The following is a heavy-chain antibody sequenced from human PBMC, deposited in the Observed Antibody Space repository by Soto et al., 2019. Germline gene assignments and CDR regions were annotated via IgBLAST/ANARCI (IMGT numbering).Heavy chain of an antibody. CDR3: ARTDYYDSSGYYVPQLYNWLDP. J-gene: IGHJ5*02. Sequence: SETLSLTCAVYGGSFSGYYWSWIRQPPGKGLEWIGEINHSGSTNYNPSLKSRVTISVDTSKNQFSLKLSSVTAADTAVYYCARTDYYDSSGYYVPQLYNWLDPWRQGTLAT. CDR2: INHSGST. V-gene: IGHV4-34*01. CDR1: GGSFSGYY. D-gene: IGHD3-22*01.